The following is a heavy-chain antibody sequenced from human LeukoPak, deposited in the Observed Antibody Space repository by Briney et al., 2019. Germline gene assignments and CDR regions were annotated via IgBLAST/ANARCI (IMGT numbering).Heavy chain of an antibody. J-gene: IGHJ4*02. D-gene: IGHD3-22*01. CDR1: GGSTSSGGYS. V-gene: IGHV4-30-2*01. CDR2: IYHSGST. CDR3: ASRGGYYDSSGDPFDS. Sequence: SQTLSLTCAVSGGSTSSGGYSWSWIRQPPGKGLEGIGYIYHSGSTYYNPSLKSRVTISVDRSKNQFSLKLSSVTAADTAVHYCASRGGYYDSSGDPFDSWGQGTLVTVSS.